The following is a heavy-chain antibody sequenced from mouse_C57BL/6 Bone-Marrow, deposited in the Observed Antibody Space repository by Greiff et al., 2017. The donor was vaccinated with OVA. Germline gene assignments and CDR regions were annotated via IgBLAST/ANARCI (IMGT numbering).Heavy chain of an antibody. CDR3: ARRYYGSSYWYFDV. J-gene: IGHJ1*03. D-gene: IGHD1-1*01. Sequence: LVESGAELVKPGASVKMSCKASGYTFTSYWITWVKQRPGQGLEWIGDIYPGSGSTNYNEKFKSKATLTVDTSSSTAYMQLSSLTSEDSAVYYGARRYYGSSYWYFDVWGTGTTVTVSS. CDR1: GYTFTSYW. V-gene: IGHV1-55*01. CDR2: IYPGSGST.